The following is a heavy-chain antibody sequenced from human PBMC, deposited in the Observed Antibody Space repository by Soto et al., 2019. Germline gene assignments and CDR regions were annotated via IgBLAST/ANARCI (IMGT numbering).Heavy chain of an antibody. J-gene: IGHJ4*02. CDR2: ISSSSSYI. D-gene: IGHD3-22*01. CDR1: GFTFSSYS. V-gene: IGHV3-21*01. Sequence: EVQLVESGGGLVKPGGSLRLSCAASGFTFSSYSMNWVRQAPGKGLEWVSSISSSSSYIYYADSVKGRFTISRDNAKNSLYLQMNSLRAEDPAVYYCAREDSSGLDYWGQGTLVTVSS. CDR3: AREDSSGLDY.